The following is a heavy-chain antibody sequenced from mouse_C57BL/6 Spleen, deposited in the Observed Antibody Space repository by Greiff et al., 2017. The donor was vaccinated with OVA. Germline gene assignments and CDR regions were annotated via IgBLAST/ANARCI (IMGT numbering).Heavy chain of an antibody. J-gene: IGHJ3*01. V-gene: IGHV1-62-2*01. Sequence: QVQLQQSGAELVQPGASVKLSCKASGYTFTEYTIHWVKQRSGQGLEWIGWFYPGSGSIKYNEKFKDKATLTADKSSSTVYMELSRLTSEDSAVYFCARHEGEGFNYYGSSWFAYWGQGTLVTVSA. CDR2: FYPGSGSI. D-gene: IGHD1-1*01. CDR3: ARHEGEGFNYYGSSWFAY. CDR1: GYTFTEYT.